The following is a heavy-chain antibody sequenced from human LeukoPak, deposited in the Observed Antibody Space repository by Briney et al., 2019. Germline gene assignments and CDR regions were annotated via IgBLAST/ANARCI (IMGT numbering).Heavy chain of an antibody. CDR3: ARDKGAN. V-gene: IGHV3-21*01. CDR1: GFTFSNYP. J-gene: IGHJ4*02. Sequence: PGGSLRLSCAASGFTFSNYPIHWVRQAPGKGLEWVSSISSSSSYIYYADSVKGRFTISRDNAKNSLYLQMNSLRAEDTAVYYWARDKGANGGRGPLVPVPS. CDR2: ISSSSSYI. D-gene: IGHD4/OR15-4a*01.